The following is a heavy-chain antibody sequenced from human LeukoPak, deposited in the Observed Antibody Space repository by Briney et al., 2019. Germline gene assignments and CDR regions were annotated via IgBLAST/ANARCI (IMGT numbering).Heavy chain of an antibody. CDR2: ISYDGSNK. V-gene: IGHV3-30-3*01. CDR1: GFTFSSYA. J-gene: IGHJ5*02. D-gene: IGHD4-17*01. Sequence: GGSLRLSCAASGFTFSSYAMHWVRQAPGKGLEWVAVISYDGSNKYYADSVKGRFTISRDNSKNTLYLQMNSLRAEDTAVYYCAKDHNTVTTGATWGQGTLVTVSS. CDR3: AKDHNTVTTGAT.